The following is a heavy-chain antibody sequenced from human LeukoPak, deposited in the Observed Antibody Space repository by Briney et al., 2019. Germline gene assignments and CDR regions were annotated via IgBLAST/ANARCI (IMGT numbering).Heavy chain of an antibody. J-gene: IGHJ4*02. CDR3: TRGNSKAAGAN. CDR2: VYHGGST. CDR1: GGSSSSSNYY. Sequence: SETLSLTCSVSGGSSSSSNYYWGWIRQAPGSGLEWIGSVYHGGSTYDNPSLKSRVTISLDTSKNQSSLKVTSVTAADTAVYYCTRGNSKAAGANWGQGTLVTVSS. V-gene: IGHV4-39*07. D-gene: IGHD6-13*01.